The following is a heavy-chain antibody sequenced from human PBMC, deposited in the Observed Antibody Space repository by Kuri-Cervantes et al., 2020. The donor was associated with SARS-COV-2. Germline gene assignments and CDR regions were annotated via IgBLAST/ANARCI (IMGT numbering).Heavy chain of an antibody. Sequence: GGSLRLSCATSGFTFSNYAMTWIRQAPGKGLEWVSVISSGGGNTFYTGSVKGRFTISRDNSNNTLYLQMNSLRADDTAVYYCAKYIGAGTNTPDYWGQGTLVTSPQ. D-gene: IGHD3-10*01. CDR2: ISSGGGNT. J-gene: IGHJ4*02. V-gene: IGHV3-23*01. CDR1: GFTFSNYA. CDR3: AKYIGAGTNTPDY.